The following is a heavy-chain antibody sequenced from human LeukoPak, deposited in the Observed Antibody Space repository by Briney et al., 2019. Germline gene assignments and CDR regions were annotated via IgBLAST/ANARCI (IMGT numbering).Heavy chain of an antibody. CDR3: AKDPGGSVGGYPVWYFDY. V-gene: IGHV3-23*01. CDR2: ISGSGGST. D-gene: IGHD3-22*01. J-gene: IGHJ4*02. CDR1: GFTFSSYA. Sequence: GGSLRLSRAASGFTFSSYAMSWVRQAPGKGLEWVSAISGSGGSTYYADSVKGRFTISRDNSKSTLYLQMNSLRAEDTAVYYCAKDPGGSVGGYPVWYFDYWGQGTLVTVSS.